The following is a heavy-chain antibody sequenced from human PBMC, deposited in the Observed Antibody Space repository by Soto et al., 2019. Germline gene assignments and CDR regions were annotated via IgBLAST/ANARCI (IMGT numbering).Heavy chain of an antibody. Sequence: ASVKVSCKASGGTFSSYAISWVRQAPGQGLEWMGGIIPIFGTANYAQKFQGRVTITADESTSTAYMELSSLRSEDTAVYYCARENYSSSWYEVPYGMDVWGQGTTVTVSS. V-gene: IGHV1-69*13. D-gene: IGHD6-13*01. CDR3: ARENYSSSWYEVPYGMDV. CDR2: IIPIFGTA. CDR1: GGTFSSYA. J-gene: IGHJ6*02.